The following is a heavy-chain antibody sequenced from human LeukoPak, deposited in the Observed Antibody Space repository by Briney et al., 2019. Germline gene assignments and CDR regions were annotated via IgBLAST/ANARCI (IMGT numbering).Heavy chain of an antibody. CDR3: ARGYCSGGSCSTTIYYYYYYMDV. D-gene: IGHD2-15*01. Sequence: GGSLRLSCAASGFTFSSYSMNWVRQAPGKGLEWVSSISSSSSCIYYADSVKGRFTISRDNAKNSLYLQMNSLRAEDTAVYYCARGYCSGGSCSTTIYYYYYYMDVWGKGTTVTVSS. J-gene: IGHJ6*03. V-gene: IGHV3-21*01. CDR1: GFTFSSYS. CDR2: ISSSSSCI.